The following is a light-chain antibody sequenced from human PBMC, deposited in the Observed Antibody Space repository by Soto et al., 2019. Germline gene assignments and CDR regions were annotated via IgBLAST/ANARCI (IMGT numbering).Light chain of an antibody. V-gene: IGLV3-21*02. CDR3: QVWDSSSDHPEV. J-gene: IGLJ1*01. Sequence: SYELAQPPSVSVAPGQTARISCGGNNIGRKSGHWYQQKPGHAPVLVVHDDSDRPSGITERFSGSNSGNTATLTISTVESGDEIDYYCQVWDSSSDHPEVFRPGTQVTVL. CDR1: NIGRKS. CDR2: DDS.